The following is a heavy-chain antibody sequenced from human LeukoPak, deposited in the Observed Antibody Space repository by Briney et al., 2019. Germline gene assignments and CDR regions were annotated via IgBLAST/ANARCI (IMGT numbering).Heavy chain of an antibody. D-gene: IGHD5-18*01. J-gene: IGHJ4*02. CDR1: GFTFNTYS. Sequence: GGSLRLSCAASGFTFNTYSINWVRQAPGKGLEWVSSISGSRIYIFYADSVKGRFTISRDNAKNSLYLQMNSLRAEDTAVYYCARWGFSYGSDYWGQGTLVTVSS. CDR2: ISGSRIYI. V-gene: IGHV3-21*01. CDR3: ARWGFSYGSDY.